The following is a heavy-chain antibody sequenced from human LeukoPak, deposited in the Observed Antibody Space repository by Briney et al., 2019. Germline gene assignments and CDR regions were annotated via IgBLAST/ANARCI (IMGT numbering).Heavy chain of an antibody. CDR1: GGSFSGYY. Sequence: SETPSLTCAVYGGSFSGYYWSWIRQPPGKGLEWIGEINHSGSTNYNPSLKSRVTISVDTSKNQFSLKLSSVTAADTAVYYCARHMAPTYYSSSWYNWFDPWGQGTLVTVSS. CDR3: ARHMAPTYYSSSWYNWFDP. D-gene: IGHD6-13*01. J-gene: IGHJ5*02. CDR2: INHSGST. V-gene: IGHV4-34*01.